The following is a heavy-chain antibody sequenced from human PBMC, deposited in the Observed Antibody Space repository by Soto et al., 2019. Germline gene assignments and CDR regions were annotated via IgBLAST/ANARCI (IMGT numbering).Heavy chain of an antibody. D-gene: IGHD3-9*01. Sequence: QLQLQESGPGLVKPSETLSLTCSVSDDSINSDKYYWGWIRQPPGKGLEWIGSIYSRGNAYYTPSRQTPVNISLAKSKSHCSLKLNSVTAADSAVYFCARLEGLAAISYYFDFWGPGALGTVSS. CDR2: IYSRGNA. CDR1: DDSINSDKYY. J-gene: IGHJ4*02. V-gene: IGHV4-39*01. CDR3: ARLEGLAAISYYFDF.